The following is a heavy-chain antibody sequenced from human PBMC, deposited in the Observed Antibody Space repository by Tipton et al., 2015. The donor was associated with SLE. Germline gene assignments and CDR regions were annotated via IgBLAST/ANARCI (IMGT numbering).Heavy chain of an antibody. D-gene: IGHD4-17*01. Sequence: TLSLTCTVSGGSISSSSYYWGWIRQPPGKGLEWIGSIYYSGSTYYNPSLKSRVTISVDTSKKQFSLKLTSVTAADTALYYCAGGNPYGEYGRTRRNWYDPWVQGTLVTVSS. V-gene: IGHV4-39*07. CDR1: GGSISSSSYY. J-gene: IGHJ5*02. CDR3: AGGNPYGEYGRTRRNWYDP. CDR2: IYYSGST.